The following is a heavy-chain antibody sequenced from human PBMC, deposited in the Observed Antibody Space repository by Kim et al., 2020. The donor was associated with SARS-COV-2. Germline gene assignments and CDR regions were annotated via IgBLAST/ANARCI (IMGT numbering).Heavy chain of an antibody. Sequence: SETLSLTCAVYGGSFSGYYWSWIRQPPGKGLEWIGEINHSGSTNYNPSLKSRVTISVDTSKNQFSLKLSSVTAADTAVYYCARDYDFWSGYYGGPFGYY. J-gene: IGHJ6*01. CDR2: INHSGST. CDR3: ARDYDFWSGYYGGPFGYY. CDR1: GGSFSGYY. V-gene: IGHV4-34*01. D-gene: IGHD3-3*01.